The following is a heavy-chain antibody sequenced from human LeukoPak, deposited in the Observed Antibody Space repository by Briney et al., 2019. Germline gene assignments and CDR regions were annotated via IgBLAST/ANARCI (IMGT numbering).Heavy chain of an antibody. D-gene: IGHD5-12*01. CDR2: ITSSGDDI. Sequence: AGGSLRLSCAASGFTFSDYYMSWIRQAPGKGLEWVAYITSSGDDIYYTDSVKGRFTISRDNAKNALFLRMSSLRVEDTATYYCASDIVATSGDFWGQGTLVSVSS. CDR1: GFTFSDYY. J-gene: IGHJ4*02. V-gene: IGHV3-11*01. CDR3: ASDIVATSGDF.